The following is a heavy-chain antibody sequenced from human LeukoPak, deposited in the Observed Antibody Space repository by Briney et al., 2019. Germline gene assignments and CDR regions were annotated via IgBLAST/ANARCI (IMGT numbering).Heavy chain of an antibody. V-gene: IGHV3-66*01. Sequence: GGSLRLSCAASGFTVSSNYMSWVRQAPGKGLEWVSVIYSGGSTYYADSVKGRFTISRDNSKNTLYLQMNSLRAEDTAVYYCARDKWFGESRYYYYYYGMDVWGQGTTVTVSS. CDR3: ARDKWFGESRYYYYYYGMDV. CDR1: GFTVSSNY. J-gene: IGHJ6*02. D-gene: IGHD3-10*01. CDR2: IYSGGST.